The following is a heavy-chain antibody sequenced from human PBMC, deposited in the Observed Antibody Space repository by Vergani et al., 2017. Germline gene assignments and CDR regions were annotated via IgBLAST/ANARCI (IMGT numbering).Heavy chain of an antibody. V-gene: IGHV3-53*04. Sequence: EVQLVESGGGLVQPGGSLRLSCAASGFTVSSNYMSWVRQAPGKGLEWVSVIYSGGSTYYADSVKGRFTISRHNSKNTLYLQMNSLRAEDTGVYYCARWVISVAGNDAFEIWGQGTMVTVSS. CDR1: GFTVSSNY. J-gene: IGHJ3*02. D-gene: IGHD6-19*01. CDR2: IYSGGST. CDR3: ARWVISVAGNDAFEI.